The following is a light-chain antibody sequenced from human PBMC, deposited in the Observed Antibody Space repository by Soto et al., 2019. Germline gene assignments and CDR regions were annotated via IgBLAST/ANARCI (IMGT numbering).Light chain of an antibody. CDR1: SSDVGNYNR. V-gene: IGLV2-18*02. CDR2: EVS. J-gene: IGLJ2*01. CDR3: SSYTSSSTV. Sequence: QSALTQPPSVSGSPGQSVTISCTGTSSDVGNYNRVSWYQQPPGTAPKLMIYEVSNRPSGVPDRFSGSKSGNTASLTISGLQAEDEADYYCSSYTSSSTVFGGGTKLTVL.